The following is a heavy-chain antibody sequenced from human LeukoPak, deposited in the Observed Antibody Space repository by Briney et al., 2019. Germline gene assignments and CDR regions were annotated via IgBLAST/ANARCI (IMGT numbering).Heavy chain of an antibody. D-gene: IGHD4-23*01. CDR2: ISSSGSDI. V-gene: IGHV3-11*01. CDR1: GFTFSGYY. CDR3: ARGFYGGNPLDAFDI. J-gene: IGHJ3*02. Sequence: GGSLRLSCVASGFTFSGYYMDWIRQAPGKGLEWVSYISSSGSDIYYTGSMKGRFTISRDNAKNSLFLQMNSLRGDDTALYYCARGFYGGNPLDAFDIWGQGTMVTVSS.